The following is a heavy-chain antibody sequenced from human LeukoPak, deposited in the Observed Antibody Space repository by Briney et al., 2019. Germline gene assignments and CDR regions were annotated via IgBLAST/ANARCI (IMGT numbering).Heavy chain of an antibody. D-gene: IGHD4-17*01. J-gene: IGHJ4*02. CDR1: EFDFSSHA. V-gene: IGHV3-23*01. CDR2: ISISGSKT. CDR3: ANEIRPNDY. Sequence: GGSLRLSCAASEFDFSSHAMTWVRQAPGKGLEWVSAISISGSKTYYADSVKGRLTISRDNSKNTLYLQMNSLRAEDTAVYYCANEIRPNDYWGQGTQVTVSS.